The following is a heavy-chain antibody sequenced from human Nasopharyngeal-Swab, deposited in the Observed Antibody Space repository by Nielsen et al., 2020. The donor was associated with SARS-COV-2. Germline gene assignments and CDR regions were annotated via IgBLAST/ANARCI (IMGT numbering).Heavy chain of an antibody. Sequence: VRQMPGKGLEWVSSISSSSSYIYYADSVKGGFTISRDNSKRTLYLQMNSLRAEDTAVYYCAKEESSYDFWSGYVTNYYYNGMDVWGQGTTVTVSS. J-gene: IGHJ6*02. D-gene: IGHD3-3*01. CDR3: AKEESSYDFWSGYVTNYYYNGMDV. V-gene: IGHV3-21*04. CDR2: ISSSSSYI.